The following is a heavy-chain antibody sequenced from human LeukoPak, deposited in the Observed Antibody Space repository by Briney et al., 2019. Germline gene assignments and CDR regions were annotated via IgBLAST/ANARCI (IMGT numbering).Heavy chain of an antibody. CDR3: VRDKSGSYRHNWFDP. Sequence: LDTLSLNCTVSDASVSSNYYWGWIRQSPGKGPDWLGSLAHGETTYYNPSLRSRVTISIDTFKNQFSPQLTSVTAADTAVYYCVRDKSGSYRHNWFDPWGQGTLVTVSS. J-gene: IGHJ5*02. V-gene: IGHV4-38-2*02. CDR2: LAHGETT. CDR1: DASVSSNYY. D-gene: IGHD1-26*01.